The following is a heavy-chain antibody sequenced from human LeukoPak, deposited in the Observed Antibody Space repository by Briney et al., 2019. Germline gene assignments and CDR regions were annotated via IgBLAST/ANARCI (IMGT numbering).Heavy chain of an antibody. CDR1: GGSFSGYY. J-gene: IGHJ4*02. CDR2: INHSGST. D-gene: IGHD4-17*01. V-gene: IGHV4-34*01. Sequence: KPSETLSLTCAVYGGSFSGYYWGWIRQPPGKGLEWIGEINHSGSTNYNPSLKNRVTISVDTSKNQFSLKLSSVTAADTAVYYCARGTTRSPPRVWGQGTLVTVSS. CDR3: ARGTTRSPPRV.